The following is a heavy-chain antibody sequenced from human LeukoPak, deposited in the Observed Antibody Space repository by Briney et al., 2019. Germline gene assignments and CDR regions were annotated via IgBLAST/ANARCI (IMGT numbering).Heavy chain of an antibody. CDR2: IYYSGST. Sequence: SETLSLTCSVSGGSFSSRNYYWDRIRQPPGKGLEWIGYIYYSGSTSYNPSLKSRVTISIDTSKNQFSLKLSSVTAADTAVYYCAREVVAAAEVDYWGQGTLVTVSS. CDR1: GGSFSSRNYY. V-gene: IGHV4-61*05. CDR3: AREVVAAAEVDY. D-gene: IGHD6-13*01. J-gene: IGHJ4*02.